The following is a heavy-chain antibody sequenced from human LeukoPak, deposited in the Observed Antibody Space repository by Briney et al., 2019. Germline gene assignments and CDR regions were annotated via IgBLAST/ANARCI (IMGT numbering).Heavy chain of an antibody. Sequence: GGSLRLPCAASGFTFDDYAMHWVRQAPGKGLEWVSGISWNSGSIGYADSVKGRFTISRDNAKNSLYLQMNSLRAEDTALYYCAKDYDTSGYSTYYFDYWGQGTLVTVFS. V-gene: IGHV3-9*01. J-gene: IGHJ4*02. CDR1: GFTFDDYA. CDR2: ISWNSGSI. D-gene: IGHD3-22*01. CDR3: AKDYDTSGYSTYYFDY.